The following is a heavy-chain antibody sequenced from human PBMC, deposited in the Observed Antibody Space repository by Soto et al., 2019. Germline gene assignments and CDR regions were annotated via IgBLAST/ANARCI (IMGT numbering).Heavy chain of an antibody. V-gene: IGHV4-30-4*01. CDR2: ISYSGST. J-gene: IGHJ3*02. CDR3: ARLYGLDAFDI. Sequence: SETLSLTCTVSGGSISSGEYYWTWIRQPPGKGLEWIGYISYSGSTHYSPSLKSRVSITVDTSKNQFSLNLASVTAADTAVYYCARLYGLDAFDIWGQGTMVTVS. D-gene: IGHD3-16*02. CDR1: GGSISSGEYY.